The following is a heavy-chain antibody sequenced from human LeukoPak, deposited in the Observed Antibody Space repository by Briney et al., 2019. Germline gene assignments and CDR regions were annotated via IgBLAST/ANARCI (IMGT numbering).Heavy chain of an antibody. Sequence: GGSLRLSCAASGFTVSSNYMSWVRQAPGKGLEWVSIIYSGGSTYYADSVKGRFTISGDNAKNSLYLQMNSLRAEDTAVYYCARVCSGGSCYSSNDAFDIWGQGTMVTVSS. J-gene: IGHJ3*02. CDR3: ARVCSGGSCYSSNDAFDI. D-gene: IGHD2-15*01. CDR1: GFTVSSNY. V-gene: IGHV3-66*01. CDR2: IYSGGST.